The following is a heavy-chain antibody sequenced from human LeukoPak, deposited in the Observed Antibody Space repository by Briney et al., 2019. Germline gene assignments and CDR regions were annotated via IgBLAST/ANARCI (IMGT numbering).Heavy chain of an antibody. D-gene: IGHD4-11*01. CDR3: AKGSTTVTTKPGLTWDY. V-gene: IGHV3-23*01. CDR1: GFTFSSYA. Sequence: GGSLRLSCAASGFTFSSYAMSWVRQAPGKGLEWVSDISGSGGSTYYADSVKGRFTISRDNSKNTLYLQMNSLRAEDTAVYYCAKGSTTVTTKPGLTWDYWGQGTLVTVSS. J-gene: IGHJ4*02. CDR2: ISGSGGST.